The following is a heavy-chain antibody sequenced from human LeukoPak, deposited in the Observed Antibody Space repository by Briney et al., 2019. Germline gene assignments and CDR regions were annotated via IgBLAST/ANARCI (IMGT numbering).Heavy chain of an antibody. J-gene: IGHJ4*01. CDR2: IYYSGST. D-gene: IGHD6-19*01. V-gene: IGHV4-39*01. CDR1: SGPSRSRSYY. Sequence: SQTLSLTCAVSSGPSRSRSYYWAWIRQPPGKGQERIGSIYYSGSTYYNPSLKSRVTISVDTSKSQCSLKLSSVTAADTAVYFCARHSSGWYIDYWGHGTLVTASS. CDR3: ARHSSGWYIDY.